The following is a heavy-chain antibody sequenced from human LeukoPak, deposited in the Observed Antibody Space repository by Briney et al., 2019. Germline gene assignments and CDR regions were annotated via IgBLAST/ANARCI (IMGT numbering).Heavy chain of an antibody. Sequence: GESLKISCKGSGYSFTSYWIGWVRLMPGKGLEWMGIIYPGDSDTRYSPSFQGQVTISADKSISTAYLQWSSLKASDTAMYYCGVVVVAAYDAFDIWGQGTMVTVSS. CDR3: GVVVVAAYDAFDI. D-gene: IGHD2-15*01. V-gene: IGHV5-51*01. CDR2: IYPGDSDT. CDR1: GYSFTSYW. J-gene: IGHJ3*02.